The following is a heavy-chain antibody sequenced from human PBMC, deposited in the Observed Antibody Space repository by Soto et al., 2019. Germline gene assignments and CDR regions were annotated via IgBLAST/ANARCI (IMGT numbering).Heavy chain of an antibody. J-gene: IGHJ4*02. CDR1: GGTFSSYA. V-gene: IGHV1-69*13. D-gene: IGHD6-13*01. CDR2: IIPIFGTA. CDR3: AKDAIMVSSSFNYFDF. Sequence: SVKVSCKASGGTFSSYAISWVRQAPGQGLEWMGGIIPIFGTANYAQKFQGRVTITADESTSTAYMELNSLRAEDTAVYYCAKDAIMVSSSFNYFDFWGQGTPVTVSS.